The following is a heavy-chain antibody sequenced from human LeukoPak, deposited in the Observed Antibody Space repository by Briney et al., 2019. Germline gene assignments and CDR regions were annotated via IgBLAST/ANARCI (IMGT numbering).Heavy chain of an antibody. D-gene: IGHD3-10*01. CDR2: ISGSGGST. V-gene: IGHV3-23*01. CDR1: GFTFSNYA. Sequence: GGSLRLSCAASGFTFSNYAMSWVRQAPGRGLEWVSVISGSGGSTYYADSVRGRFTISRDNSKNTLYLQMNSLRAEDTAVYYCAKDYQRAYYYGSGFDYWGQGTLVTVSS. CDR3: AKDYQRAYYYGSGFDY. J-gene: IGHJ4*02.